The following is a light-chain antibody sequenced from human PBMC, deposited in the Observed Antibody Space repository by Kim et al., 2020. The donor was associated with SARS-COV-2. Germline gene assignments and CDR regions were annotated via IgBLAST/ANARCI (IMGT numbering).Light chain of an antibody. J-gene: IGLJ2*01. V-gene: IGLV3-21*04. CDR2: YDS. CDR1: NIGSKR. Sequence: ARGKQGKITYEGNNIGSKRVQWYQQKPGPAPMLVIYYDSDRHSGIPERFSGSNSGNTATLTISRVEAGDEAGYYCQVWDSSSDQVVFGGGTQLTVL. CDR3: QVWDSSSDQVV.